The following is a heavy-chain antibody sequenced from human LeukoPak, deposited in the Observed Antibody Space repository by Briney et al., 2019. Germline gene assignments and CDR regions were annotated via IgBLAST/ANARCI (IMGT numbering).Heavy chain of an antibody. CDR2: ISNSGSAK. CDR1: GFSFSSCS. J-gene: IGHJ4*02. V-gene: IGHV3-48*01. CDR3: ARMSGSRLPGN. D-gene: IGHD3-3*01. Sequence: GGSLRLSCAASGFSFSSCSMNWVRQAPGKGLEWVSYISNSGSAKYYAASVKGRFTISRDNGKNSLYLQMNSLRAEDTAVYYCARMSGSRLPGNWGQGTLVTVSS.